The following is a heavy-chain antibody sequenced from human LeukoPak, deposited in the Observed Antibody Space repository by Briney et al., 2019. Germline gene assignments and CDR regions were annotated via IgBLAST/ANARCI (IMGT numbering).Heavy chain of an antibody. V-gene: IGHV4-59*08. CDR2: IYDSGST. CDR3: ASYSSGWSLFDY. D-gene: IGHD6-19*01. CDR1: GGSISSYY. Sequence: SETLSLTCTVSGGSISSYYWSLIRRPPGKGLEWIGYIYDSGSTNYNPSLKSRVTISVDTSKNQFSLKLSSVTAADTAVYYCASYSSGWSLFDYWGQGTLVTVSS. J-gene: IGHJ4*02.